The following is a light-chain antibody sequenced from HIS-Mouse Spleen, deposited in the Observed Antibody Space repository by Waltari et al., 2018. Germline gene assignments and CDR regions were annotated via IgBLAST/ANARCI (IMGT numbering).Light chain of an antibody. V-gene: IGLV3-21*02. CDR3: QVWDSSSDRV. Sequence: SYVMTQSPSVSVAPGQTARICCGGNDIGSHSVNWYQQKPGQAPVLVVYDDSDRPSGIPERFSGSNSGNTATLTISRVEAGDEADYYCQVWDSSSDRVFGTGTKVTVL. CDR1: DIGSHS. J-gene: IGLJ1*01. CDR2: DDS.